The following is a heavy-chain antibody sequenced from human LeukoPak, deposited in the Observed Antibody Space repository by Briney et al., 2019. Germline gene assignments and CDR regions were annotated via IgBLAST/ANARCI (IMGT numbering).Heavy chain of an antibody. J-gene: IGHJ3*02. CDR3: ARDGAEGDNSAFDM. D-gene: IGHD3-22*01. CDR2: TRDKARGYAT. V-gene: IGHV3-72*01. CDR1: GVTLSDHH. Sequence: GGSLRLSCAASGVTLSDHHMVWVRQAPGKGLEWVGRTRDKARGYATEYAASVKGRFTISRDDSKTLVYLQMNSLRTEDTAVYFCARDGAEGDNSAFDMWGQGTVVTVSS.